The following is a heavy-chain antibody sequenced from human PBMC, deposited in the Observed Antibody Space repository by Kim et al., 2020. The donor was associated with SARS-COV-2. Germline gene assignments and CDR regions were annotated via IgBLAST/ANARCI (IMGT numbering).Heavy chain of an antibody. CDR2: IKQDGSEK. V-gene: IGHV3-7*01. CDR3: ARLTGRDWYFDL. Sequence: GGSLRLSCAASGFTFSRYWMSWVRQAPGKGLEWVANIKQDGSEKYYVDSVKGRFTISRDNAKNSVYLQMNSLRAEDTAVYYCARLTGRDWYFDLWGRGTLVTVSS. CDR1: GFTFSRYW. J-gene: IGHJ2*01. D-gene: IGHD7-27*01.